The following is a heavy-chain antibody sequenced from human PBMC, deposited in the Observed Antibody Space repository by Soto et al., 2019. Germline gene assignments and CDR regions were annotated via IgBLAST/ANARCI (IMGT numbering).Heavy chain of an antibody. V-gene: IGHV4-4*02. CDR3: ARTSRYSSSWYEGYYYYGMDV. Sequence: SETLSLTCAVSGGSISSSNWWSWVRQPPGKGLEWIGEIYHSGSTNYNPSLKSRVTISVDKSKNQFSLKLSSVTAADTAVYYCARTSRYSSSWYEGYYYYGMDVWGQGTTVTVSS. CDR1: GGSISSSNW. J-gene: IGHJ6*02. CDR2: IYHSGST. D-gene: IGHD6-13*01.